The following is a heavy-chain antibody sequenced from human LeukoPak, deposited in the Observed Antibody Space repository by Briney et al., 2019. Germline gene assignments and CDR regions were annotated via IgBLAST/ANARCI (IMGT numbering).Heavy chain of an antibody. J-gene: IGHJ6*02. CDR2: IYSDGSSP. V-gene: IGHV3-74*01. CDR3: ARGPLVRGVISYHYYGLDV. CDR1: GFTFNNYW. D-gene: IGHD3-10*01. Sequence: PGGSLRLSCAASGFTFNNYWMHWVRQAPGKGLVWVSRIYSDGSSPSYADSAKGRFTISRDNAKNTLFLQMHSLRAEDTAVYYCARGPLVRGVISYHYYGLDVWGQGTTVTVSS.